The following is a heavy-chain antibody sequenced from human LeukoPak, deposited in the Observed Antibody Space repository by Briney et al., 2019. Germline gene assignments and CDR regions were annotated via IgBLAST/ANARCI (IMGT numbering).Heavy chain of an antibody. V-gene: IGHV3-7*01. CDR3: ARGTGSNAFDI. CDR2: VKKDGSEK. Sequence: GGSLRLSCAASGFTFNNAWMSWVRQAPGKGLEWVASVKKDGSEKYYVDSVKGRFTISRDNAKNTLYLQMNSLRAEDTAVYYCARGTGSNAFDIWGQGTMVTVSS. CDR1: GFTFNNAW. D-gene: IGHD3-10*01. J-gene: IGHJ3*02.